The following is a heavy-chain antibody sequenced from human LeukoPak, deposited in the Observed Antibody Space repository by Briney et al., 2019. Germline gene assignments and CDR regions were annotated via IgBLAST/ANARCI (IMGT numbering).Heavy chain of an antibody. CDR1: GFTFSSYA. D-gene: IGHD6-13*01. J-gene: IGHJ4*02. V-gene: IGHV3-30-3*01. CDR3: AKGGYSSSWEFDY. Sequence: GGSLRLSCAASGFTFSSYAMHWVRQAPGKGLEWVAVIPYDGSNKYYADSVKGRFTISRDNSKNTLYLQMNSLRAEDTAVYYCAKGGYSSSWEFDYWGQGALVTVSS. CDR2: IPYDGSNK.